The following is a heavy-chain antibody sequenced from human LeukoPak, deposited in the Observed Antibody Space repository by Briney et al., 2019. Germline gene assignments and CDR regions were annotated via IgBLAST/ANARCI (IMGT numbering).Heavy chain of an antibody. V-gene: IGHV4-30-2*01. J-gene: IGHJ6*02. CDR3: ARGAYSSGWPDYGSYYFYYGMDV. CDR1: GGSISSGGYS. Sequence: SQTLSLTCAVSGGSISSGGYSWSWIRQPPGKGLEWIGYIYHSGSTNYNPSLKSRVTISVDTSKNQFSLKLRSVTAADTAVYYCARGAYSSGWPDYGSYYFYYGMDVWGQGTTVTVSS. CDR2: IYHSGST. D-gene: IGHD6-25*01.